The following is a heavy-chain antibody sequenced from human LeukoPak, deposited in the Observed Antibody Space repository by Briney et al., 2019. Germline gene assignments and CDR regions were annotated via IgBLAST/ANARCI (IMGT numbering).Heavy chain of an antibody. J-gene: IGHJ4*02. Sequence: PGGSLRLSCAASGFTFSRYWMSWVRQAPGKGLERVSAISGSGGSTYYADSVKGRFTISRDNSKNTLYLQMNSLRAEDTAVYYCAKDKGDCSGGSCYPDYFDYWGQGTLVTVSS. D-gene: IGHD2-15*01. CDR2: ISGSGGST. CDR1: GFTFSRYW. V-gene: IGHV3-23*01. CDR3: AKDKGDCSGGSCYPDYFDY.